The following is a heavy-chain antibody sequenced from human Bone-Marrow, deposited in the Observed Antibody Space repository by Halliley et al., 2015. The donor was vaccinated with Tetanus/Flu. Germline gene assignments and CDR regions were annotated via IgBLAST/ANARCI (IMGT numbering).Heavy chain of an antibody. CDR3: ATLGYTSGNSFDH. CDR1: GGSIGSHF. V-gene: IGHV4-59*08. CDR2: YYYGGNT. J-gene: IGHJ4*02. D-gene: IGHD2-15*01. Sequence: TLSLTCTLSGGSIGSHFWCWVRQPPGRGLEWIGCYYYGGNTYYNPSLRSPVAISVDTSKNQFSLTLSSVTATDTAVHYCATLGYTSGNSFDHWGQGTPITVSS.